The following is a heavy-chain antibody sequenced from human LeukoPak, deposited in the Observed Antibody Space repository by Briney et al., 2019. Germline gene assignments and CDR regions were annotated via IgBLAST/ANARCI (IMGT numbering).Heavy chain of an antibody. CDR2: INHSGSA. D-gene: IGHD5-18*01. J-gene: IGHJ3*02. V-gene: IGHV4-34*01. CDR1: GGSFSGYY. CDR3: ARVKYSYGYPDAFDI. Sequence: PSETLSLTCAVYGGSFSGYYWSWIRQPPGKGLEWIGEINHSGSANYNPSLKSRVTISVDRSKNQFSLKLSSVTAADTAVYYCARVKYSYGYPDAFDIWGQGTMVTVSS.